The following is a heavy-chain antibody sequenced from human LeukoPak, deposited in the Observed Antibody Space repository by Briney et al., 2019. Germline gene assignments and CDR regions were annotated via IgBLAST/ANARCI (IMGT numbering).Heavy chain of an antibody. CDR3: ARGKEYSYGYEYYYYYMDV. CDR2: INHSGST. V-gene: IGHV4-34*01. D-gene: IGHD5-18*01. Sequence: MSSETLSLTCAVYGGSFSGYYWSWIRQPPGKGLEWIGEINHSGSTNYNPSLKSRVTISVDTSKNQFSLKLSSVTAADTAVYYCARGKEYSYGYEYYYYYMDVWGKGTTVTVSS. J-gene: IGHJ6*03. CDR1: GGSFSGYY.